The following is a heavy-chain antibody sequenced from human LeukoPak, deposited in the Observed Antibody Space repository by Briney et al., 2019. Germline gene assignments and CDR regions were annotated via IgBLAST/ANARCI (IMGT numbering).Heavy chain of an antibody. CDR1: GFSVSNNY. J-gene: IGHJ4*02. CDR2: IYSGGNA. V-gene: IGHV3-66*02. Sequence: GGSLRLSCAASGFSVSNNYLSWVRRAPGKGLEWVSVIYSGGNAYYADYVKGRFTMSRDNSKNTVYLQMESLRPEDTSIYYCARGQTARDWGQGTQATVSS. D-gene: IGHD6-6*01. CDR3: ARGQTARD.